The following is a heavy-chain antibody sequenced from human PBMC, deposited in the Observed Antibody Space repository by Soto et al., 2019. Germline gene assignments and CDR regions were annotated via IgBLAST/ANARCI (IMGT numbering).Heavy chain of an antibody. D-gene: IGHD3-22*01. J-gene: IGHJ3*02. CDR1: GYSFTSYT. V-gene: IGHV1-3*01. CDR2: IDADNGNT. Sequence: ASVKVSCKASGYSFTSYTLHWVRQAPGQRLEWMGWIDADNGNTKYSKKFQDRVIITRDTSASKVYMELSSLRSEDTAVYYCARDRYYDSSGPLGAFDIWGQGTMVIVSS. CDR3: ARDRYYDSSGPLGAFDI.